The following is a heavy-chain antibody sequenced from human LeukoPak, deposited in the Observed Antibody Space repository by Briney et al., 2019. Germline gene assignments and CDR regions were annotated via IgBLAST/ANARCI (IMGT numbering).Heavy chain of an antibody. J-gene: IGHJ4*02. CDR2: IKHSGST. CDR1: GVTFSGYY. V-gene: IGHV4-34*01. CDR3: ASDEYGSGSYS. Sequence: PSETLSLTCAAYGVTFSGYYWSWIRQPPGKGLEWIGEIKHSGSTNYNQSLKSGITISVNSTNNQYTLQLIHMTAADTAVYYCASDEYGSGSYSWGQGSLVTVSS. D-gene: IGHD3-10*01.